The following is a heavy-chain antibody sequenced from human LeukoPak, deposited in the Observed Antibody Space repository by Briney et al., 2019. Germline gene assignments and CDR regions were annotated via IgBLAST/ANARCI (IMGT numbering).Heavy chain of an antibody. J-gene: IGHJ4*02. V-gene: IGHV3-21*01. CDR3: SAALYSGGWHYFDY. CDR2: MSYSGGST. Sequence: GGSLRLSCAASGFTFSTFSMNWVRQAPGKGLEWVSSMSYSGGSTYYADSVNGRFTISRDNAKSTLYLQMNSLRAEDTAVYYCSAALYSGGWHYFDYWGQGILVTVSS. D-gene: IGHD2-15*01. CDR1: GFTFSTFS.